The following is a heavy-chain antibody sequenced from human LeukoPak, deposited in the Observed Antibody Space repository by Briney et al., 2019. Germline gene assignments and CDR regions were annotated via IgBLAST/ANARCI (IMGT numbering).Heavy chain of an antibody. D-gene: IGHD2-15*01. CDR3: ARDRYCSGGSCYFSYGMDV. V-gene: IGHV1-2*02. Sequence: ASVKVSCKASGYTFTGYYMHWVRQAPGQGLEWMGWINPNSGGTNYAQKFQGRVTMTRDTSISPAYMELSRLRSDDTAVYYCARDRYCSGGSCYFSYGMDVWGQGTTVTVSS. CDR1: GYTFTGYY. CDR2: INPNSGGT. J-gene: IGHJ6*02.